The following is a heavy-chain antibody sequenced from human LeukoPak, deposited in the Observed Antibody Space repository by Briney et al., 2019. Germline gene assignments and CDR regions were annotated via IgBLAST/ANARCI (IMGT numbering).Heavy chain of an antibody. D-gene: IGHD6-19*01. Sequence: GGSLSLSCAVSGLTFSDHFLDWVRQAPGKGLEWVGRSRNKAKSYTTEYAASVKGRFTISRDDSKNSLYLQMNSLKTEDTAVYYCVRVGSVAGSDYLDYWGQGTLVTVSS. CDR1: GLTFSDHF. CDR3: VRVGSVAGSDYLDY. J-gene: IGHJ4*02. CDR2: SRNKAKSYTT. V-gene: IGHV3-72*01.